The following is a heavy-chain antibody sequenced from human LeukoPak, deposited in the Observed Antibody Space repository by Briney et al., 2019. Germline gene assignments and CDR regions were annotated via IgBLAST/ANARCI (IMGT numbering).Heavy chain of an antibody. CDR3: ARLYCSSGICYLDY. D-gene: IGHD2-15*01. CDR2: IYYSGST. Sequence: SETLSLTCTVSGGSISSRSYYWGWIRQPPGKGLEWIGSIYYSGSTYYNPSLKSRVTISVDTSKNQLSLKLSSVTAADTAVYYCARLYCSSGICYLDYWGQGNLVTFSS. J-gene: IGHJ4*02. V-gene: IGHV4-39*01. CDR1: GGSISSRSYY.